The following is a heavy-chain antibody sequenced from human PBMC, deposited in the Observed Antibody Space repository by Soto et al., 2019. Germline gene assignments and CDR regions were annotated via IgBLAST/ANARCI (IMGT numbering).Heavy chain of an antibody. V-gene: IGHV4-4*07. CDR3: ARDHDYYGMDV. J-gene: IGHJ6*02. Sequence: PXGTLSLTCTVSGGSISSYYWSWIRQPAGKGLEWIGRIYTSGSTNYNPSLKSRVTMSVDTSKNQFSLKLSSVTAADTAVYYCARDHDYYGMDVWAQGTTVTVSS. CDR1: GGSISSYY. CDR2: IYTSGST.